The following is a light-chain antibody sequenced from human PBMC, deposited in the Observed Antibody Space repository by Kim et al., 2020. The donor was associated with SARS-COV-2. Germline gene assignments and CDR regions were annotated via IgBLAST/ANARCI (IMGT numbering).Light chain of an antibody. V-gene: IGLV3-1*01. J-gene: IGLJ2*01. CDR3: QAWDSSTAV. Sequence: MHPEKAARITFWGDKVGEKYACGYQQKPGQAPVLVIYQDSKRPSGIHERFAGSNSGNTATLTIGGTQAMDGADYYCQAWDSSTAVFGGGTQLTVL. CDR2: QDS. CDR1: KVGEKY.